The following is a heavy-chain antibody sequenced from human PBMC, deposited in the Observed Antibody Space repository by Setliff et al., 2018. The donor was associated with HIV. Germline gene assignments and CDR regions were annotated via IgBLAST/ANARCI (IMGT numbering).Heavy chain of an antibody. J-gene: IGHJ4*02. Sequence: GGSLRLSCAASGFIFSSYAMHWVRQAPGKGLEWVACVRYDESNKYYAESVKDRFTISRDDSKNTVFLQLDTLRREDTAVYYCASARIPTGGTSTSLDFWGQGALVTVSS. V-gene: IGHV3-30*02. D-gene: IGHD1-1*01. CDR3: ASARIPTGGTSTSLDF. CDR2: VRYDESNK. CDR1: GFIFSSYA.